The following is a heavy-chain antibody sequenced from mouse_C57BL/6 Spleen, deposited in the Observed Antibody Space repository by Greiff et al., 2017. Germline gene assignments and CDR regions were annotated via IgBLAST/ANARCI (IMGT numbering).Heavy chain of an antibody. CDR1: GFTFSSYG. J-gene: IGHJ2*01. Sequence: EVKLVESGGDLVKPGGSLKLSCAASGFTFSSYGMSWVRQTPDKRLEWVATISSGGSYTYYPDSVKGRFTISRDNAKNTLYQQMSSLKSEDTAMYYCARHEADYWGQGTTLTVSS. V-gene: IGHV5-6*01. CDR3: ARHEADY. CDR2: ISSGGSYT.